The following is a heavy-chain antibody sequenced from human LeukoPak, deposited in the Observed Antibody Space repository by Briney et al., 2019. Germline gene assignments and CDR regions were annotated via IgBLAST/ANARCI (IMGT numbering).Heavy chain of an antibody. CDR3: ATLGCSGGSCYYFDY. D-gene: IGHD2-15*01. CDR2: IYYSGST. Sequence: SEALSLTCTVSGGSISSYYWSWIRQPPGKGLEWIGYIYYSGSTNYNPSLKSRVTISVDTSKNQFSLKLSSVTAADTAVYYCATLGCSGGSCYYFDYWGQGTPVTVSS. CDR1: GGSISSYY. V-gene: IGHV4-59*08. J-gene: IGHJ4*02.